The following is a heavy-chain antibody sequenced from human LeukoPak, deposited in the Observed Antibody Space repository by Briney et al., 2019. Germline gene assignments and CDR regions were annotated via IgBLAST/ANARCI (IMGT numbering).Heavy chain of an antibody. J-gene: IGHJ4*02. CDR2: TSSDLNVK. CDR1: GFTFRNYV. D-gene: IGHD3-10*01. Sequence: GGPLRLSCAASGFTFRNYVIHWVRQAPGKGLEWVAVTSSDLNVKLYADSVKGRFTISRDNSRSTLYLQVNSLRPEDTAIYYCAREGYYGSGSPPSLYFDYWGQGTLVTVSS. CDR3: AREGYYGSGSPPSLYFDY. V-gene: IGHV3-30-3*01.